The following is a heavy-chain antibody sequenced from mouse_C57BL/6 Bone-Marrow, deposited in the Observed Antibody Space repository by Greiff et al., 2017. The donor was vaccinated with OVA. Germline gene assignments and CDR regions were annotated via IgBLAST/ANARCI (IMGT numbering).Heavy chain of an antibody. CDR3: TGAGGCAD. CDR1: GFTFSDAW. J-gene: IGHJ3*01. V-gene: IGHV6-6*01. CDR2: IRNKANNHAT. Sequence: EVKVVESGGGLVQPGGSMKLSCAASGFTFSDAWMDWVRQSPEKGLEWVAEIRNKANNHATYYAESVTGRFTITRDDSKSNVYLKMNSLRAEDTGIYYCTGAGGCADWGQGTLVTVSA. D-gene: IGHD4-1*01.